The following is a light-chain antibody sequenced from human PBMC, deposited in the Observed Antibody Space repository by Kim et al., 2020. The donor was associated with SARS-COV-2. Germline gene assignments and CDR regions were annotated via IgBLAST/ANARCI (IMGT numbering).Light chain of an antibody. Sequence: QSALTQPASVSGSPGQSITISCTGTSSDVRGYNYVSWYQQHPGKAPKLMIYDVSNRPSGVSNRFSGSKSGNTASLTISGLQAEDEADYYCSSYTSSSTLAVFGGGTQLTFL. CDR1: SSDVRGYNY. V-gene: IGLV2-14*03. J-gene: IGLJ3*02. CDR3: SSYTSSSTLAV. CDR2: DVS.